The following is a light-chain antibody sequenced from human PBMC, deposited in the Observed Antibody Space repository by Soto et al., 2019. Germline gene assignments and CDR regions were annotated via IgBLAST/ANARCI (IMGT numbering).Light chain of an antibody. CDR3: QSYDSSLSGWGV. CDR2: GNS. J-gene: IGLJ2*01. CDR1: SSNIGAGYD. V-gene: IGLV1-40*01. Sequence: QSVLTQPPSVSGAPGQRVTISCTGSSSNIGAGYDVHWYQQLPGTAPKLLIYGNSNRPSGVPDRFSGSKSGTSASLAITGLQAEDEADYYFQSYDSSLSGWGVFGGGTKQTVL.